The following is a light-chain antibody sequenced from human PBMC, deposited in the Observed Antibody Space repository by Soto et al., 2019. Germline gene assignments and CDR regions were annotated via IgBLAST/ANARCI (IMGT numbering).Light chain of an antibody. CDR1: SSDVGGYSY. CDR2: DVT. Sequence: QSALTQPRSVSGSPGQSVTISCTGTSSDVGGYSYVSWYQQHPGKAPKLMIYDVTTRPSGIPDRFSGSKSGNTASLTISGLQAEDGADYYFFSYAGSYTFVFGTGTKVTVL. J-gene: IGLJ1*01. V-gene: IGLV2-11*01. CDR3: FSYAGSYTFV.